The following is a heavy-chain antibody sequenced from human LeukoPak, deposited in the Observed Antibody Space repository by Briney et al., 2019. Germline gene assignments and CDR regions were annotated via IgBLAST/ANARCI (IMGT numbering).Heavy chain of an antibody. V-gene: IGHV1-46*01. CDR3: ARDRIVGATFDYYYGMDV. D-gene: IGHD1-26*01. J-gene: IGHJ6*02. Sequence: ASVKVSCKASGYTFTSYYMHWVRQAPGQGLEWMGIINPSGGSTSYAQKFQGRVTMTRDTSTSTVYMELSSLRSEDTAVYYCARDRIVGATFDYYYGMDVWGQGTTVTVSS. CDR1: GYTFTSYY. CDR2: INPSGGST.